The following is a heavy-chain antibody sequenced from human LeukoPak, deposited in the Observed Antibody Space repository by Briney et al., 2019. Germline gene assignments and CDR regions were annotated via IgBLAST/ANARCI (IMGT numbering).Heavy chain of an antibody. J-gene: IGHJ4*02. D-gene: IGHD2-2*01. V-gene: IGHV3-21*01. CDR1: GFTFSSYS. CDR2: ISSSSSYI. Sequence: GESLRLSCAASGFTFSSYSMNWVRQAPGKGLEWVSSISSSSSYIYYADSVKGRFTISRENAKNSLYLQMYSLRAEDTAVYYCARASHLGTSCYSYWGQGTLVTVSS. CDR3: ARASHLGTSCYSY.